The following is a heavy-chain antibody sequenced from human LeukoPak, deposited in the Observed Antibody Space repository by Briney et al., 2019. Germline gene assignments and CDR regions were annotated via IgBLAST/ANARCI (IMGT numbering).Heavy chain of an antibody. CDR2: IYPGGTT. J-gene: IGHJ4*02. Sequence: PETLSLTCTVSGGSISSYYWSWIQQPAGKGLEWIGHIYPGGTTSYNPSLKSRVTMSVDTSKNQFSLRLTSVIAADTAVYYCARDLLWWGQGTLVTVSS. V-gene: IGHV4-4*07. CDR1: GGSISSYY. CDR3: ARDLLW. D-gene: IGHD2-21*01.